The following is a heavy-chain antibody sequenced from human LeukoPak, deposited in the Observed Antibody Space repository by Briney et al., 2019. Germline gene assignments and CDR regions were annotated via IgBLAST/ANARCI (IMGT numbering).Heavy chain of an antibody. D-gene: IGHD5-12*01. CDR2: ISGSGGST. Sequence: GGSLRLSCAASGFTFSSYAMSWVRQAPGKGLEGVSAISGSGGSTYYADCVKGRFTVSRDNSKNTLYLQMNSLRAEDTAVYYCAKDLYGYVSNWFDPWGQGTLVTVSS. CDR3: AKDLYGYVSNWFDP. V-gene: IGHV3-23*01. CDR1: GFTFSSYA. J-gene: IGHJ5*02.